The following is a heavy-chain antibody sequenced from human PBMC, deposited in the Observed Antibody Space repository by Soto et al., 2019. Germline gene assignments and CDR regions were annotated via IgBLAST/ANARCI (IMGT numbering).Heavy chain of an antibody. D-gene: IGHD2-21*02. Sequence: EMQLVESGGGLVQPGGSLRLACAASGFTSNDHAMHWIRQVPGKGLEWVSGIYWHGDRIDYADSVKGRFTISRDNAKNSLYLQMNSLRPEDTDLYYCVKDQTAGGLDCWGQGPLVTVSS. CDR2: IYWHGDRI. CDR1: GFTSNDHA. J-gene: IGHJ4*02. V-gene: IGHV3-9*02. CDR3: VKDQTAGGLDC.